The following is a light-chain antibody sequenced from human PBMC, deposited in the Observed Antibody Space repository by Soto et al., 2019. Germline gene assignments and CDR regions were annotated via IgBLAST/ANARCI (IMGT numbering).Light chain of an antibody. V-gene: IGKV3-20*01. CDR3: QQYGSSPHNPFMYT. CDR2: GAS. CDR1: QSVSSSY. J-gene: IGKJ2*01. Sequence: EIVLTQSPGTLSLSPGERATLSCRASQSVSSSYLAWYQQKPGQAPRLLIYGASSRATGIPDRFSGSGSGTDFTLTISRLEPEDFAVYYCQQYGSSPHNPFMYTFGQGTKLEIK.